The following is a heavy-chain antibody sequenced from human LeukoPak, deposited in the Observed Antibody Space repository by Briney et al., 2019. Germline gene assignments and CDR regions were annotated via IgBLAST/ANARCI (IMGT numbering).Heavy chain of an antibody. Sequence: GGSVRLSCAAYGFICRNNWMRWDRQAQGKGMEGVANIKQDGREKQYVDPVKGRFTIARDNAKKSLYMKMKRLRARDGALYYSAREGPVVIPTTPSSSYYYYMDVWGKGTTVTVSS. V-gene: IGHV3-7*01. J-gene: IGHJ6*03. CDR2: IKQDGREK. CDR3: AREGPVVIPTTPSSSYYYYMDV. D-gene: IGHD2-2*01. CDR1: GFICRNNW.